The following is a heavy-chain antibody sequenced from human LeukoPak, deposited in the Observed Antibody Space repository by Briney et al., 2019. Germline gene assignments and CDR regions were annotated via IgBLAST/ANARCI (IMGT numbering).Heavy chain of an antibody. CDR1: GFTLNNYW. Sequence: GGSLRLSCAASGFTLNNYWMSWVRQAPGKGLEWVANIKQDGSEKYYVDSVKGRFTISRDNAQNSLYLQMNSLRAEDTAVYYCARGYSSGGPWGQGTLVTVSS. D-gene: IGHD6-19*01. CDR2: IKQDGSEK. V-gene: IGHV3-7*01. J-gene: IGHJ5*02. CDR3: ARGYSSGGP.